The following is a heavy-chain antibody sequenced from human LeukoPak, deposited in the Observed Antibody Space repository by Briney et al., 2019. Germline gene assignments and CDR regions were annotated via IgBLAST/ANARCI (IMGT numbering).Heavy chain of an antibody. D-gene: IGHD6-19*01. Sequence: PGGSLRLSCAASGFTFSDYYMSWIRQAPGKGLEWVSYISSSGSTIYYADSVKGRFTISRDNAKNSLYLQMNSLRAEDTAVYYCAKDRKSLAGTREYNWFDPWGQGTLVTVSS. CDR2: ISSSGSTI. CDR1: GFTFSDYY. J-gene: IGHJ5*02. CDR3: AKDRKSLAGTREYNWFDP. V-gene: IGHV3-11*04.